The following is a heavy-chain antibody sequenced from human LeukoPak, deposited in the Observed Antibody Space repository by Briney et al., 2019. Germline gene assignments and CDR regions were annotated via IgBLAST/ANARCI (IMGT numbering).Heavy chain of an antibody. CDR3: AREDYYNSGGYYLDY. J-gene: IGHJ4*02. Sequence: SETLSLTCTVSGYSISRGYSWGWIRQPPGKGLEWIGNIYHSGSTNYSPSLKSRVTISVDTSKNQFSPKLSSVTAADTAVYFCAREDYYNSGGYYLDYWGQGTLVTVSS. CDR2: IYHSGST. D-gene: IGHD3-22*01. V-gene: IGHV4-38-2*02. CDR1: GYSISRGYS.